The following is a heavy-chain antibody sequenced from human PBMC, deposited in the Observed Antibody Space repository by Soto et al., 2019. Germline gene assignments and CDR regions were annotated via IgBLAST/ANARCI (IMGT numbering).Heavy chain of an antibody. J-gene: IGHJ4*02. CDR3: VRDSYTAHWHTAGEDY. V-gene: IGHV3-7*01. CDR1: GFYITNYW. D-gene: IGHD2-2*02. CDR2: IKEDGSLK. Sequence: DVQLVESGGSLVQPGGSLRLSCAASGFYITNYWMTWVRQAPGKGPEWVANIKEDGSLKFYVDSVRGRFTISRDNAKNSVYLGMSRLRAEDTAVYYCVRDSYTAHWHTAGEDYWGQGTLVTVSS.